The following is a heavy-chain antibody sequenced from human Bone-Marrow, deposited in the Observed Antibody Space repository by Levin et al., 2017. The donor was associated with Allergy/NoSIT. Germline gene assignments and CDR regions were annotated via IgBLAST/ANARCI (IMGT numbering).Heavy chain of an antibody. Sequence: SQTLSLTCSVSGGSINSADFYWSWVRQHPGKGLEWIGYIYYSGSTYYNPSLKSRVIISVDTSKNQLSLKLNSVTAADTAVYFCAAVIPTAPNDAFNIWGQGTMVTVSS. CDR1: GGSINSADFY. CDR2: IYYSGST. D-gene: IGHD1-1*01. J-gene: IGHJ3*02. V-gene: IGHV4-31*03. CDR3: AAVIPTAPNDAFNI.